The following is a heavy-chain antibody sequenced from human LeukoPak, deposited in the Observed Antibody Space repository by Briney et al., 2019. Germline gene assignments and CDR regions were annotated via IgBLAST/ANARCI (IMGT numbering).Heavy chain of an antibody. CDR3: ASGSGSYRQFDY. CDR2: ISSSSSTI. V-gene: IGHV3-48*02. D-gene: IGHD1-26*01. Sequence: PGGSLRLSCAASGFTFSSYSMNWVRQAPGRGLEWVSYISSSSSTIYYADSVKGRFTISRDNAKNSLYLQMNSLRDEDTAVYYCASGSGSYRQFDYWGQGTLVTVSS. J-gene: IGHJ4*02. CDR1: GFTFSSYS.